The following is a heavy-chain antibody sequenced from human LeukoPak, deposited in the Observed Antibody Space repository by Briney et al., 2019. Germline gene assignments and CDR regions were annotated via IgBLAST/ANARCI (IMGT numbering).Heavy chain of an antibody. CDR1: GSTFTSYY. CDR3: ARGRERGSSSSFTDY. J-gene: IGHJ4*02. D-gene: IGHD6-6*01. CDR2: INPSGGST. V-gene: IGHV1-46*01. Sequence: ASVKVSCKASGSTFTSYYMHWVRQAPGQGLEWMGIINPSGGSTSYAQKFQGRVTITRNTSISTTYMELSSLRFEDTAVYYCARGRERGSSSSFTDYWGQGTLVIVSS.